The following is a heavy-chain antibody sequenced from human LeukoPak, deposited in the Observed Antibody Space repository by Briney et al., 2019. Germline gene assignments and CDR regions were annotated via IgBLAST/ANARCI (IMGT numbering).Heavy chain of an antibody. Sequence: GAAVKVSCKASGYTFTSNYIHWVRQAPGQGLEWMGMIYPRDGSTSNAQKFPGRVTVTRDTSTSTVPLELSGLRPEDTAVYYCARDQEGFDYWGQGTLFTVSS. CDR1: GYTFTSNY. CDR3: ARDQEGFDY. J-gene: IGHJ4*02. V-gene: IGHV1-46*01. CDR2: IYPRDGST.